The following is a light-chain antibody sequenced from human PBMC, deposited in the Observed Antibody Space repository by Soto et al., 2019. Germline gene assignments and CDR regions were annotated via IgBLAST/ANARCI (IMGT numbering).Light chain of an antibody. Sequence: EIVLTQSPAPLSLSPGEIATLSCRASQSVSSSLAWYQQKPGQAPRLLIYDASNRATGIPARFSGSGSGTDFTLTISSLEPEDFAVYYCQQRSNWPLTFGGGTKVEIK. CDR1: QSVSSS. J-gene: IGKJ4*01. V-gene: IGKV3-11*01. CDR2: DAS. CDR3: QQRSNWPLT.